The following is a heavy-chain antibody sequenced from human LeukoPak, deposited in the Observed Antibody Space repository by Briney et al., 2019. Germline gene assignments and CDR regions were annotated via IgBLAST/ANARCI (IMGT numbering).Heavy chain of an antibody. Sequence: SQTLSLTCTVSGGSISSSPYYWNWIRQHPGKGLEWIGYIYYSGGTYYNLSLKSRITISVDTSKNQFSLKLSSVTAADTAIYYCASGHDYGDYCFDYWGQGTLVTVSS. CDR2: IYYSGGT. J-gene: IGHJ4*02. D-gene: IGHD4-17*01. CDR1: GGSISSSPYY. V-gene: IGHV4-31*03. CDR3: ASGHDYGDYCFDY.